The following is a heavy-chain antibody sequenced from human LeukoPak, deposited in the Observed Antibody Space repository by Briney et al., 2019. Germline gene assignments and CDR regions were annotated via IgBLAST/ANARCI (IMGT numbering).Heavy chain of an antibody. J-gene: IGHJ5*02. CDR1: GYSISSGYY. CDR3: ARAFYSGSFNWFDP. Sequence: SETLSLTCTVSGYSISSGYYWGWIRQPPGKGLEWIGSIYHSGSTYYNPSLKSRVTISVDTSKNQFSLKLSSVTAADTAVYYCARAFYSGSFNWFDPWGQGTLVTVSS. V-gene: IGHV4-38-2*02. CDR2: IYHSGST. D-gene: IGHD1-26*01.